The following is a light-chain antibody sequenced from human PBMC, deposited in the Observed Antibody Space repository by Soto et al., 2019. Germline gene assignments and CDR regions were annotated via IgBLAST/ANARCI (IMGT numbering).Light chain of an antibody. Sequence: EIVLTQSPATLSLSPGERATLSCRASQSVENFLAWYQQKPGQVPRLLIYDSSVRATGIPARFSGRGSGTDFTLTISRLEPEDFAVYYCQQYHTSPVTFGQGTKVDI. J-gene: IGKJ1*01. CDR2: DSS. V-gene: IGKV3-11*01. CDR1: QSVENF. CDR3: QQYHTSPVT.